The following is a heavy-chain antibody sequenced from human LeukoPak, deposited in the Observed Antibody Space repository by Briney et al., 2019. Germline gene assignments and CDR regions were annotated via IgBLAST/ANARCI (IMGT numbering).Heavy chain of an antibody. CDR3: AKDGDFWSGFDY. CDR1: GFTFDDYA. D-gene: IGHD3-3*01. Sequence: GGSLRLSCAASGFTFDDYAMPWVRQAPGKGLEWVSGISWNSGSIGYADSVKGRFTISRDNAKNSLYLQMNSLGAEDTALYYCAKDGDFWSGFDYWGQGTLVTVSS. CDR2: ISWNSGSI. J-gene: IGHJ4*02. V-gene: IGHV3-9*01.